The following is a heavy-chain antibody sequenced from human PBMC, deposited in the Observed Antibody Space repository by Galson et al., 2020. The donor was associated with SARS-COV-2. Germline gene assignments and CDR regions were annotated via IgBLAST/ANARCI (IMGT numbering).Heavy chain of an antibody. J-gene: IGHJ4*02. CDR1: GYTFTSYA. Sequence: ASVKVSCKASGYTFTSYAMHWVRQAPGQRLEWMGWINAGNGNTKYSQKFQGRVTITRDTSASTAYMELSSLRSEDTAVYYCARDRQMYTYYFDYWGQGTLVTVSS. D-gene: IGHD1-1*01. CDR3: ARDRQMYTYYFDY. CDR2: INAGNGNT. V-gene: IGHV1-3*01.